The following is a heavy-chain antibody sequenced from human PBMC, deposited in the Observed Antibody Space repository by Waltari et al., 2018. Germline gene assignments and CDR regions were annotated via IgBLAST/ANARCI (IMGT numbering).Heavy chain of an antibody. Sequence: EVQLVESGGGLVQPGGSLRLSCAASGFTLNNYAMRWVRQAPGKGLGWVSTLGGGGTTYFADSVKGRFTISRDNSRNTVYLQMNSLRAEDTAVYYCAKGGITGSHYFEYWGQGTLVAVSS. CDR1: GFTLNNYA. D-gene: IGHD1-20*01. V-gene: IGHV3-23*04. CDR3: AKGGITGSHYFEY. J-gene: IGHJ4*02. CDR2: LGGGGTT.